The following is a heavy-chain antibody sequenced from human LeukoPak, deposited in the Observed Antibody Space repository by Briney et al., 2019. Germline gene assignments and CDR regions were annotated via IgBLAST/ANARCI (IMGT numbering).Heavy chain of an antibody. D-gene: IGHD4-17*01. V-gene: IGHV4-61*01. CDR3: ARDHGDIYNWFDP. J-gene: IGHJ5*02. CDR2: IHNSGST. Sequence: PSETLSLTCTVSGGSFSSGSYYWSWIRQPPGKGLEWIGFIHNSGSTKYNPSLMSRVTISVDTSKNQFSLKLSSVTAADTAVYYCARDHGDIYNWFDPWGQGTLVTVSS. CDR1: GGSFSSGSYY.